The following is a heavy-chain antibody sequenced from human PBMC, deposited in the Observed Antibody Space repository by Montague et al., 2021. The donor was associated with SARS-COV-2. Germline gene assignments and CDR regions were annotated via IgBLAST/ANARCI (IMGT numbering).Heavy chain of an antibody. CDR1: GFTFGDYA. D-gene: IGHD3-3*01. Sequence: SLRLSCAASGFTFGDYAMHWVQQAPGKGLEWVSGISWNSGSIGYADSVKGRFTISRDNAKNSLYLQMNSLGAEDTALYYCAKDSYYDFWSGYSPGENWFDPWGQGTLVTVSS. CDR2: ISWNSGSI. V-gene: IGHV3-9*01. J-gene: IGHJ5*02. CDR3: AKDSYYDFWSGYSPGENWFDP.